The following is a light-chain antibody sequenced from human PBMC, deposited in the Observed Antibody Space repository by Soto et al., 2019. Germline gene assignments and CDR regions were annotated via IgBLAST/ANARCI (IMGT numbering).Light chain of an antibody. CDR3: QRYDSLRT. V-gene: IGKV3-11*01. Sequence: EIVMTQSPATLSVSPGETTRVSCRASQSINSYLAWYRQKPGQPPRLLIYDASNRATGIPDRFSGSGSGTDFTLTITRLEPEDFAMYYCQRYDSLRTFGQGTKVDIK. J-gene: IGKJ1*01. CDR2: DAS. CDR1: QSINSY.